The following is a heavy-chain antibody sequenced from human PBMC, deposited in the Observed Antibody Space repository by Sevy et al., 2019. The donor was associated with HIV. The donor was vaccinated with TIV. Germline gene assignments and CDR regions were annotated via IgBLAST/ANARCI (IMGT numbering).Heavy chain of an antibody. J-gene: IGHJ6*02. Sequence: GGSLRLSCAASGFTFSSYAMHWVRQAPGKGLEWVAVISYDGSNKYYADSVKGRFTISRDNSKNTLYLQMNSLRAEDTAVYYCARDSEYSSSEAYYYGMDVWGQGTTVTVSS. V-gene: IGHV3-30-3*01. CDR2: ISYDGSNK. CDR3: ARDSEYSSSEAYYYGMDV. D-gene: IGHD6-6*01. CDR1: GFTFSSYA.